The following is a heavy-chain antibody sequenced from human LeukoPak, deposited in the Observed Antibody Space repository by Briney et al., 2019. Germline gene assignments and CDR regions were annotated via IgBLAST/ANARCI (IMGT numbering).Heavy chain of an antibody. CDR3: ATLEMATIGGGFDY. CDR2: INHSGST. J-gene: IGHJ4*02. Sequence: SETLSLTCAVYGGSFSGYYWSWIRQPPGKGLEWIGEINHSGSTNYNPSLKSRVTISVDTSKNQFSLKLSSETAADTAVYYCATLEMATIGGGFDYWGQGTLVTVSS. CDR1: GGSFSGYY. V-gene: IGHV4-34*01. D-gene: IGHD5-24*01.